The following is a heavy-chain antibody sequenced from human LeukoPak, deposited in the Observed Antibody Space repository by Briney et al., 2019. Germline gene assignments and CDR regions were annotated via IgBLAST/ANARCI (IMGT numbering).Heavy chain of an antibody. CDR2: IYSSGVT. D-gene: IGHD2-15*01. Sequence: SETLSLTCTDSGGSISSYYWSWVRQPAGKGLEWIGRIYSSGVTHYNPSLDSRVTMSVDTSNNQFSLKLRSGTAADAAMCYCAREGTGYCNGGSWPFHMDVWGKGNTVTVSS. V-gene: IGHV4-4*07. J-gene: IGHJ6*03. CDR3: AREGTGYCNGGSWPFHMDV. CDR1: GGSISSYY.